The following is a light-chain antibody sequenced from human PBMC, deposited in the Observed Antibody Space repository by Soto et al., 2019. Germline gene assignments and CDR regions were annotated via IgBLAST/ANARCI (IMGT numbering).Light chain of an antibody. V-gene: IGLV2-23*01. CDR2: EAS. CDR3: CSYAGDKNYV. Sequence: QSALTQPASVSGSPGQSITISCTVTGSDVRTYNLVSWYQQHPGKVPKLIIYEASKRPSGVSNRFSGSQPGNTASLTVSGLQAEDEADYYCCSYAGDKNYVFGYGTKVTV. J-gene: IGLJ1*01. CDR1: GSDVRTYNL.